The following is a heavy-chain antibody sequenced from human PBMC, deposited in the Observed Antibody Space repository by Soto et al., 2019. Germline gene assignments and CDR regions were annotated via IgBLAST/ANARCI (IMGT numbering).Heavy chain of an antibody. V-gene: IGHV4-59*01. CDR2: THYSGNT. Sequence: QVQLQESGPGLVKPSETLSLTCTVSGGSISTYYWDWIRQPPGKELEWIGYTHYSGNTNYHPSLKSRVTISLDTSRNQCSLKLSSVTAADTAIYYCARHTVTIRAGFDYWGQGALVTVSS. CDR3: ARHTVTIRAGFDY. J-gene: IGHJ4*02. CDR1: GGSISTYY. D-gene: IGHD4-17*01.